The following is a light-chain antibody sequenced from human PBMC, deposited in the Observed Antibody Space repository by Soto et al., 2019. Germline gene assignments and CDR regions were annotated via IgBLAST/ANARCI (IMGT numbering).Light chain of an antibody. CDR3: QQYASSPLT. V-gene: IGKV3-20*01. Sequence: EIVLTQSPCTLSLSSGERATLSCRASQSVRSNYLAWYQQKPGQAPRLLIYGASSRATGIPDRFGGSGSGTDFTLPISRLEPEDFAVYYCQQYASSPLTFGGGTKVEIK. CDR2: GAS. CDR1: QSVRSNY. J-gene: IGKJ4*01.